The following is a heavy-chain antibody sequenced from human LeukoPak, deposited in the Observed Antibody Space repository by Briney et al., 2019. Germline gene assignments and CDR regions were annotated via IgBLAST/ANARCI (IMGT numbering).Heavy chain of an antibody. J-gene: IGHJ3*02. D-gene: IGHD3-22*01. CDR1: GYTFTGYN. Sequence: ASVKVSCKASGYTFTGYNMHWLRQAPGQGLEWMGRVNPNSGGTNYAQKFQGRVTMTRDTSISTAYMELSRLRSDDTAVYYCARPLVHIYYDSSGGSGAFDIWGQGTMDTVSS. CDR2: VNPNSGGT. CDR3: ARPLVHIYYDSSGGSGAFDI. V-gene: IGHV1-2*06.